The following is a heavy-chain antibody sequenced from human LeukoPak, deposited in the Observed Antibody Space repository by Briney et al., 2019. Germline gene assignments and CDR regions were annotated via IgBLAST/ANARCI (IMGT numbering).Heavy chain of an antibody. V-gene: IGHV3-23*01. CDR1: GFTFSSYG. CDR2: ISGSGDST. D-gene: IGHD2-15*01. J-gene: IGHJ4*02. Sequence: GGSLRLSCGASGFTFSSYGMTWVRQAPGKGLEWVSGISGSGDSTYYADSVKGRFTISRDNAKNSLYLQMNSLRAEDTAVYYCARPLGYCSGGSCLDYWGQGTLVTVSS. CDR3: ARPLGYCSGGSCLDY.